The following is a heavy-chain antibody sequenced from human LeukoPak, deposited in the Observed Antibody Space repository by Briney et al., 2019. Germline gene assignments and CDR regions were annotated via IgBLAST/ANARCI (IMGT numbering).Heavy chain of an antibody. CDR3: ARAGGRAAAGKTYYYYYYMDV. Sequence: GGSLRLSCAASGFTFSSYAMHWVRQAPGKGLEGVAVISYDGSNKYYADSVKGRFTISRDNSKNTLYLQMNSLRAEDTAVYYCARAGGRAAAGKTYYYYYYMDVWGKGTTVTVSS. CDR1: GFTFSSYA. D-gene: IGHD6-13*01. CDR2: ISYDGSNK. J-gene: IGHJ6*03. V-gene: IGHV3-30*04.